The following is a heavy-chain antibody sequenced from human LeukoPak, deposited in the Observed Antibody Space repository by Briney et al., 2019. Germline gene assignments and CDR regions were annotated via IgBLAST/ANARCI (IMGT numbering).Heavy chain of an antibody. CDR3: ARSSYGAGSKPYWVDY. D-gene: IGHD3-10*01. V-gene: IGHV4-39*01. CDR1: GGSISSSSHY. CDR2: YSGST. Sequence: SETLSLTCTVSGGSISSSSHYWAWIRQPPGKGLEYIGSYSGSTYNNPSLKSRVTISVDTSKKQFSLKLSSVTAADTAVYFCARSSYGAGSKPYWVDYWGQGTLVTVSS. J-gene: IGHJ4*02.